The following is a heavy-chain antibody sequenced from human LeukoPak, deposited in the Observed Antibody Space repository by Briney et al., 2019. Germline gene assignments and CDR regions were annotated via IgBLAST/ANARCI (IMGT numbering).Heavy chain of an antibody. V-gene: IGHV1-18*01. D-gene: IGHD2-2*01. CDR1: GGTFSSYA. J-gene: IGHJ4*02. Sequence: GASVKVSCKASGGTFSSYAISWVRQAPGQGLEWMGWISAYNGNTNYAQKLQGRVTMTTDTSTSTAYMELRSLRSDDTAVYYCARDLKTYCSSTSCYPGGYWGQGTLVTVSS. CDR3: ARDLKTYCSSTSCYPGGY. CDR2: ISAYNGNT.